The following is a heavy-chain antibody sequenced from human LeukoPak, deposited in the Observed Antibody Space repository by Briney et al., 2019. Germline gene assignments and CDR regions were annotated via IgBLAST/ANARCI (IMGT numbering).Heavy chain of an antibody. CDR3: ARDSGRTFWYFYYYMDV. CDR2: ISAYNGNT. J-gene: IGHJ6*03. V-gene: IGHV1-18*01. CDR1: GYTFTSYV. Sequence: ASVKVSCKASGYTFTSYVISWVRQAPGQGLEWMGWISAYNGNTNYAQKLQGRVTMATDTSTSTAYMELRSLRSDDTAVYYCARDSGRTFWYFYYYMDVWGKGTTVTVSS. D-gene: IGHD3-3*01.